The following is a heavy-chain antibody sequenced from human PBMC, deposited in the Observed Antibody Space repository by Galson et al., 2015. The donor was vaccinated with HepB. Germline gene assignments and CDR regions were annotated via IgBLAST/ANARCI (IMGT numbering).Heavy chain of an antibody. CDR2: IFYSGST. CDR1: GTSISSHTYY. CDR3: ARVRIGKIQTNWFDP. D-gene: IGHD1-1*01. Sequence: ETLSLTCNVSGTSISSHTYYWGWIRQPPGKGLEWIGNIFYSGSTYYNSSLKSRVTISVDTSKNQFSLKLSSVTAADTAVYYCARVRIGKIQTNWFDPWGLGTLVTVSS. J-gene: IGHJ5*02. V-gene: IGHV4-39*01.